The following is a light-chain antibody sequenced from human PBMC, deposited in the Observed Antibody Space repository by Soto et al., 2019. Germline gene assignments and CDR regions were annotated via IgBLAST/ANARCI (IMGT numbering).Light chain of an antibody. Sequence: DIQMTQSPSSPSASVGDRVTITCQASQDISNYLNWYQQKPGKAPKLLIYDASNLETGVPSRFSGSGSGTDFTFTITSLQPEDIATYYCQQYKHLITFGQGTRLEIK. V-gene: IGKV1-33*01. CDR2: DAS. CDR1: QDISNY. CDR3: QQYKHLIT. J-gene: IGKJ5*01.